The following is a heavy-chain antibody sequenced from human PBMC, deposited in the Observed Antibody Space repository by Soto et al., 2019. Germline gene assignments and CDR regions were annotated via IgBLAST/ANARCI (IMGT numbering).Heavy chain of an antibody. CDR1: GCSFISYW. CDR2: IFPGNSET. Sequence: GESLKISCKCSGCSFISYWINWVRQMPGKGLEWMGIIFPGNSETRYSPSFQGQVTISADKSITTVYLQWTSLKTSDTAIYYCASPLPGGYTYGLNYGGQGTLVRSPQ. CDR3: ASPLPGGYTYGLNY. V-gene: IGHV5-51*01. J-gene: IGHJ4*02. D-gene: IGHD5-18*01.